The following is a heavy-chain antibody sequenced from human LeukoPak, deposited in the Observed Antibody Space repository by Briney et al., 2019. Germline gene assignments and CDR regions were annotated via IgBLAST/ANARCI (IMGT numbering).Heavy chain of an antibody. V-gene: IGHV5-51*01. CDR2: IYPGDSDT. Sequence: HGESLKISCKGSGYSFSNYWIGWVRQMPGKGLEWMGIIYPGDSDTRYSPSFQGQVTISADKSISTAYLQWSSLKASDTAMYYCARLRLLKNSYGLFGSRYNDYWGQGTLVTVSS. CDR3: ARLRLLKNSYGLFGSRYNDY. CDR1: GYSFSNYW. D-gene: IGHD5-18*01. J-gene: IGHJ4*02.